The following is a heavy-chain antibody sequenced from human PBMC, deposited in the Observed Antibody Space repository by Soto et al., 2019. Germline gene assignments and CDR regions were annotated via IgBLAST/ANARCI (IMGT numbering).Heavy chain of an antibody. D-gene: IGHD2-21*02. CDR2: ISYDGSNK. CDR3: ARDLGYCGGDCYSAFDI. V-gene: IGHV3-30-3*01. Sequence: GGSLRLSCAASGFTFSSYAMHWVRQAPGKGLEWVAVISYDGSNKYYADSVKGRFTISRDNSKNTLYLQMNSLRAEDTAVYYCARDLGYCGGDCYSAFDIWGQGTMVTVSS. CDR1: GFTFSSYA. J-gene: IGHJ3*02.